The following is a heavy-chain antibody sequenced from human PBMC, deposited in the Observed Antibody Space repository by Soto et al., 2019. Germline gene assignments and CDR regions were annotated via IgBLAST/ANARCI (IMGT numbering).Heavy chain of an antibody. CDR1: GGSISSGY. Sequence: SETLSLTCSVSGGSISSGYWTWIRHPPGKGLEWIGYIYYSGSTNYNPSLKSRVTISVDTSKNQFSLKLSSVTAADTAVYYCARRYGVYFDYWGQGTLVTVSS. D-gene: IGHD4-17*01. CDR2: IYYSGST. V-gene: IGHV4-59*08. J-gene: IGHJ4*02. CDR3: ARRYGVYFDY.